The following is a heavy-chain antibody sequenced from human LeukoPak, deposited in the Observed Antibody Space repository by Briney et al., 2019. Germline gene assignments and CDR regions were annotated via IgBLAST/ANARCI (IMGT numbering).Heavy chain of an antibody. CDR1: GFTFDDYA. CDR2: ISWNSGSI. D-gene: IGHD5-18*01. CDR3: AKGDGYSYGYFDY. V-gene: IGHV3-9*01. J-gene: IGHJ4*02. Sequence: GRSLRLSCAASGFTFDDYAMHWGRQAPGKGLEWVSGISWNSGSIGYADSVKGRFTISRDNAKNSLYLQMNSLRAEDTALYYCAKGDGYSYGYFDYWGQGTLVTVSS.